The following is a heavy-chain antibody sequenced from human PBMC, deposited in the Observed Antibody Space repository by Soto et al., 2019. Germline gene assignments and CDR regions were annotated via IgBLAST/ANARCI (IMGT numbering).Heavy chain of an antibody. D-gene: IGHD1-7*01. J-gene: IGHJ4*02. CDR2: VWFDGSIQ. V-gene: IGHV3-33*01. Sequence: PVGSLRLSCVASGFTFSDYGIHWVRQAPDKGLEWVAVVWFDGSIQYYGGSVKGRFTISRDNSNNTVDLQMNNLRAEDTAVYYCARVDFGGNSYYSDYWGQGTPVTVSS. CDR3: ARVDFGGNSYYSDY. CDR1: GFTFSDYG.